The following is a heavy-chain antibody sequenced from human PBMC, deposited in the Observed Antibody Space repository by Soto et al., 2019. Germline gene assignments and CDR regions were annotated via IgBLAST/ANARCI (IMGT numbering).Heavy chain of an antibody. J-gene: IGHJ6*02. CDR3: ARALVTDYNSRDYHYYFAMDV. CDR2: VYLTGTT. D-gene: IGHD3-22*01. V-gene: IGHV4-31*02. CDR1: GGPVRGDDLY. Sequence: SETQSLTCAVSGGPVRGDDLYWSWIRNLPGKGLERIAKVYLTGTTYYNPSLKSRVSMSVDTSQNQFSLILASVTAADTAVYYCARALVTDYNSRDYHYYFAMDVWGQGTSVTVSS.